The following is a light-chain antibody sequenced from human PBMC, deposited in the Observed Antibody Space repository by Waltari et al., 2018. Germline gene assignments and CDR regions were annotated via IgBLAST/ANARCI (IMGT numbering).Light chain of an antibody. CDR3: CSFTSSSTWV. J-gene: IGLJ3*02. Sequence: QSALTQPASVSGSPGQSITISCTGPATDIVGYNYVSWYQQHPGKAPKLVIFDVSSRPSGISYRFSATKFGNTASLTISGLQPDDEADYYCCSFTSSSTWVFGGGTKLTVL. CDR1: ATDIVGYNY. CDR2: DVS. V-gene: IGLV2-14*03.